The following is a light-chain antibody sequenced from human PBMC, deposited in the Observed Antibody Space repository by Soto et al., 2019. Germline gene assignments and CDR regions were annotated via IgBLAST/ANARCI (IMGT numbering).Light chain of an antibody. CDR2: LAS. J-gene: IGKJ1*01. Sequence: DIQMTQSPSSLSASVGERVTITCRASQSISNYLNWYQQRPGKTPKLLIYLASSLSSGVLSKFSGSRSWTDLTLTISVLQPEDYATYYCQQNYKTPLTFCQGTKVEIK. CDR1: QSISNY. V-gene: IGKV1-39*01. CDR3: QQNYKTPLT.